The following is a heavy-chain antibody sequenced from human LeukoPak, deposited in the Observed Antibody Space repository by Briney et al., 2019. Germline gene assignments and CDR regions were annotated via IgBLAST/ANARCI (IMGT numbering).Heavy chain of an antibody. D-gene: IGHD2-2*01. CDR3: ARDFVEVWVVPAANWFDP. V-gene: IGHV1-2*02. Sequence: GASVKVSCKASGYTFTSYDINWVRQATGQGLEWMGWINPNSGGTNYAQKFQGRVTMTRDTSISTAYMELSRLRSDDTAVYYCARDFVEVWVVPAANWFDPWGQGTLVTVSS. CDR1: GYTFTSYD. CDR2: INPNSGGT. J-gene: IGHJ5*02.